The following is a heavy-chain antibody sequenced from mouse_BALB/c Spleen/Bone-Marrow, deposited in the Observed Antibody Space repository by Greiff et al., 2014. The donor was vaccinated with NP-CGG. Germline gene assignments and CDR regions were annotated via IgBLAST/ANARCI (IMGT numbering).Heavy chain of an antibody. CDR1: GFTFSGYY. V-gene: IGHV5-4*02. J-gene: IGHJ4*01. D-gene: IGHD1-2*01. CDR2: ISDGGSYT. CDR3: ARDRRITTATYAMDY. Sequence: EVKLVESGGGLVKPGGSLKLPCAASGFTFSGYYMYWVRQTPEKRLEWVATISDGGSYTYYPDSVKGRFTISRDNAKNNLYLQMSSLKSEDTAMYYCARDRRITTATYAMDYWGQGTSVTVSS.